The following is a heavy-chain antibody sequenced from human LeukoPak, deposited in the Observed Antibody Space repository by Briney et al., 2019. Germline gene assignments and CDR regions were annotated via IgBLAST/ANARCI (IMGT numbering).Heavy chain of an antibody. CDR2: FDRKNGDT. D-gene: IGHD2-2*01. CDR3: ATGVFCATTTCPGYQHFYYFMDV. CDR1: GFTLADLS. V-gene: IGHV1-24*01. J-gene: IGHJ6*03. Sequence: ASVKVSCKVSGFTLADLSMHWVRQAPGKGLEWVGGFDRKNGDTIYAQRFRGRVTLTEDTSTGTAYMDLSSLSADDTAVYYCATGVFCATTTCPGYQHFYYFMDVWGKGTTVTVSS.